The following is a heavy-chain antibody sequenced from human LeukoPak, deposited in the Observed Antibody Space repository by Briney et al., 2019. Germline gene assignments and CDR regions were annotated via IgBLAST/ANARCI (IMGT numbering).Heavy chain of an antibody. V-gene: IGHV3-33*01. D-gene: IGHD2-21*01. CDR2: IWYDGSKK. CDR3: ARDVVFRYFDL. J-gene: IGHJ2*01. Sequence: PGGSLRLSCAASEFTFRNYGMHWVRQAPGKGLEWVAVIWYDGSKKYYEDSVKDRFTISRDNSKNTLYLQMNSLRAEDTAVYYCARDVVFRYFDLWGRGTLVTVSS. CDR1: EFTFRNYG.